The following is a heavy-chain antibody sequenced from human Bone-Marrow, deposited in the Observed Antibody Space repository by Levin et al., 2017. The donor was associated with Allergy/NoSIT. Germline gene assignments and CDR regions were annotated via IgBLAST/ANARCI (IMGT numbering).Heavy chain of an antibody. CDR3: APDLKF. J-gene: IGHJ4*02. D-gene: IGHD2-21*02. V-gene: IGHV3-48*03. CDR1: GFSFSGAA. Sequence: GGSLRLSCAASGFSFSGAAMNWVRQAPGKGLEWVSYINPSGTIVYYADSVRGRFTISRDNAKNSVYLQMNSLRAEDTAFYFCAPDLKFWGQGTLVTVSS. CDR2: INPSGTIV.